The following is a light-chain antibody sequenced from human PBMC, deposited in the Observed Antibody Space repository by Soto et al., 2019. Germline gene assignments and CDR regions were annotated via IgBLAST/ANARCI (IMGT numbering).Light chain of an antibody. CDR3: HHRQSWPRT. CDR1: QYINTR. CDR2: QTS. V-gene: IGKV3-11*01. J-gene: IGKJ1*01. Sequence: EIVLTQSPATLSSFPGDRVTLSCRASQYINTRLAWYQHRPGQAPKLLIYQTSSSAAGIPARFSASGSGTDFTLTISDVQPEDFALYCCHHRQSWPRTFGQGTKVDIK.